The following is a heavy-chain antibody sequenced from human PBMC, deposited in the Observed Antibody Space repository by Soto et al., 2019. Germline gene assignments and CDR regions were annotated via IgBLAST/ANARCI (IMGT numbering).Heavy chain of an antibody. D-gene: IGHD6-13*01. CDR3: ARDRKVAAGPRNYYDDGMDV. J-gene: IGHJ6*02. V-gene: IGHV4-59*01. CDR1: GVTISSYY. Sequence: SETLSLTCTASGVTISSYYWNWIRQPPGKGLEWVGYIYYSGSTNYNASLKNRVRISVDTSKNQFSLKLSSVAAADTAVYYCARDRKVAAGPRNYYDDGMDVWGQGTPVTVSS. CDR2: IYYSGST.